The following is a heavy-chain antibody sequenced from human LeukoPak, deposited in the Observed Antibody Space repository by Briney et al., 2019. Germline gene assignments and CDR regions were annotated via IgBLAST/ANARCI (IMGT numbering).Heavy chain of an antibody. CDR2: ISGSSSYI. J-gene: IGHJ4*02. Sequence: PGGSLRLSCAVSGFTFSSYSMNWVRQAPGKGLEWVSSISGSSSYIYYADSVKGRCTISRDNAKNSLYLQMNSLRAEDTAVYYCARVRWLTTSYYFDYWGQGTLVTVSS. CDR3: ARVRWLTTSYYFDY. D-gene: IGHD5-24*01. V-gene: IGHV3-21*01. CDR1: GFTFSSYS.